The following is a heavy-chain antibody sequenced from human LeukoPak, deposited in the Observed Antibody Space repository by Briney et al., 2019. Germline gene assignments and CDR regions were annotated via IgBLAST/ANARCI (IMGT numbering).Heavy chain of an antibody. D-gene: IGHD1-26*01. CDR3: ARDPYSGGYGAYYYYYMDV. CDR1: GFIFSTYN. J-gene: IGHJ6*03. V-gene: IGHV3-21*01. Sequence: GGSLRLSCSASGFIFSTYNMNWVRQAPGRALEWVSSITSSSSHTYYADSVKGRYTISRDNAKNSLYLQMDSLRAEDTAVYYCARDPYSGGYGAYYYYYMDVWGKGTTVTISS. CDR2: ITSSSSHT.